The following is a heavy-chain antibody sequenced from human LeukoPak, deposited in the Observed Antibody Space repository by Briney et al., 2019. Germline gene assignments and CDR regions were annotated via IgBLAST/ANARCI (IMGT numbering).Heavy chain of an antibody. J-gene: IGHJ5*02. CDR3: ASAERDYGDYERWFDP. CDR1: GYSFTSHY. V-gene: IGHV1-2*02. Sequence: ASVKVSCKASGYSFTSHYMHWVRQAPGQGLEWMGWINPNSGGTNYAQKFQGRVTMTRDTSISTAYMELSSLRSEDTAVYYCASAERDYGDYERWFDPWGQGTLVTVSS. D-gene: IGHD4-17*01. CDR2: INPNSGGT.